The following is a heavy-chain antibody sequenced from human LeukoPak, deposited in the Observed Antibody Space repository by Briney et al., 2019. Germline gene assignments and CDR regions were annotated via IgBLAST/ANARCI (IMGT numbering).Heavy chain of an antibody. J-gene: IGHJ4*02. Sequence: SQTLSLTCTVSGGSISSDGYYWSWIRQPAGKGLEWIGRIYTSGSTNYNPSLKSRVTISVDTAKNQFSLKLSSVTAADTAVYYCARERGVTYYCGSGSYPDYWGQGTLVAVSS. D-gene: IGHD3-10*01. CDR3: ARERGVTYYCGSGSYPDY. CDR1: GGSISSDGYY. CDR2: IYTSGST. V-gene: IGHV4-61*02.